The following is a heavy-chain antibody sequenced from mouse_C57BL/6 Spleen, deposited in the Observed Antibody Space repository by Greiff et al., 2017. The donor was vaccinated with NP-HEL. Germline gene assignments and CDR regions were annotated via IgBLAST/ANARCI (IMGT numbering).Heavy chain of an antibody. CDR2: INPNNGGT. V-gene: IGHV1-22*01. CDR3: ARRELSTFYFDY. D-gene: IGHD5-5*01. J-gene: IGHJ2*01. Sequence: EVKLQESGPELVKPGASVKMSCKASGYTFTDYNMHWVKQSHGKSLEWIGYINPNNGGTSYNQKFKGKATLTVNKSSSTAYMELRSLTSEDSAVYYCARRELSTFYFDYWGQGTTLTVSS. CDR1: GYTFTDYN.